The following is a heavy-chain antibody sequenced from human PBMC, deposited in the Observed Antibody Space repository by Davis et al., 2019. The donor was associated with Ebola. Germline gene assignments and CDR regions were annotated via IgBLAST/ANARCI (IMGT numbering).Heavy chain of an antibody. CDR1: GGSVSSGSYY. CDR2: IYYTGST. D-gene: IGHD6-19*01. J-gene: IGHJ4*02. V-gene: IGHV4-61*01. Sequence: MPSETLSLTCTVSGGSVSSGSYYWSWIRQPPGKGLEWIGYIYYTGSTNYNPSLKSRVTISVDTSKNQFSLKLNSVTAADTAVYYCAGAGYSSGWTFDNWGQGALVVVSS. CDR3: AGAGYSSGWTFDN.